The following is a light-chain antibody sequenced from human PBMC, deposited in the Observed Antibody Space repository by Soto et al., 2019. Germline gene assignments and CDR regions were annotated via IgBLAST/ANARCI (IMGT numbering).Light chain of an antibody. V-gene: IGKV3-20*01. J-gene: IGKJ4*01. CDR2: GAA. CDR1: QSVANNY. Sequence: EIVLTQSPGTLSLSPGERATFSCRAIQSVANNYLAWYQQKSGQPPRLLVYGAASRAAGIPDRLSGSGSGTDFTLTISRLEPDDFAGYYCQQYDGSASPLVTFGGGTKVEIK. CDR3: QQYDGSASPLVT.